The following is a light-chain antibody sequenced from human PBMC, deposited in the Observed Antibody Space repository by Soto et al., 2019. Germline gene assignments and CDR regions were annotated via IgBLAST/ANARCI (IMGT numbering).Light chain of an antibody. V-gene: IGKV3-15*01. J-gene: IGKJ1*01. CDR2: DAS. Sequence: EIVMTQSPATLSVSPGETATLSCRASQSVNSNLAWYQQKPGQAPRLLISDASTRAAGLPARFSGSGSGTEFTLTISSLQSEDFAGYFWQQSNNWPKTFGQGTKVEIK. CDR1: QSVNSN. CDR3: QQSNNWPKT.